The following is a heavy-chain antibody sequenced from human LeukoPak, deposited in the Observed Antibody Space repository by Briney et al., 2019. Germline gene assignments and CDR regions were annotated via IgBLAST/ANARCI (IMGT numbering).Heavy chain of an antibody. D-gene: IGHD1-26*01. CDR3: ASSSGSHYYYYMDV. Sequence: ASVKVSCKASGYTFTGYYMHWVRQAPGQGLEWMGWINPNSGGTDYAQKFQGRVTMTRDTSISTAYMELSSLRSEDTAVYYCASSSGSHYYYYMDVWGKGTTVTVSS. CDR1: GYTFTGYY. CDR2: INPNSGGT. J-gene: IGHJ6*03. V-gene: IGHV1-2*02.